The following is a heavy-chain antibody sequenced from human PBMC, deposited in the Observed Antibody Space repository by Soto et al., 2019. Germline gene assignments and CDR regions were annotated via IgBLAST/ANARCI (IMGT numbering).Heavy chain of an antibody. CDR2: INPNSGGT. CDR1: GYTFTGYY. Sequence: ASVKVSCKASGYTFTGYYMHWVRQAPGQGLEWMGWINPNSGGTNYAQKFQGWVTMTRDTSISTAYMELSRLRSDDTAVYYCARDTHDYGDYDAFDIWGQGTMVTVSS. V-gene: IGHV1-2*04. CDR3: ARDTHDYGDYDAFDI. D-gene: IGHD4-17*01. J-gene: IGHJ3*02.